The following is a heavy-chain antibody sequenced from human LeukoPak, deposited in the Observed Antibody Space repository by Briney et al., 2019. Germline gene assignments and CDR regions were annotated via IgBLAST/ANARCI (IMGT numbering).Heavy chain of an antibody. CDR3: AKDDYYDSSGYYPHDAFDV. Sequence: GRSLRLSCAASGFTFDDYAMHWVRQAPGKGLEWVSGISWNSGSIGYADSVKGRFTISRDNSKNTLYLQMNSLRAEDTAVYYCAKDDYYDSSGYYPHDAFDVWGQGTMVTVSS. J-gene: IGHJ3*01. CDR2: ISWNSGSI. CDR1: GFTFDDYA. D-gene: IGHD3-22*01. V-gene: IGHV3-9*01.